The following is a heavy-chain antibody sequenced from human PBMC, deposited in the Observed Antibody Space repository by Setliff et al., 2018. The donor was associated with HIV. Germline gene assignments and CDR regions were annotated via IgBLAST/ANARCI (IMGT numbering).Heavy chain of an antibody. D-gene: IGHD1-26*01. J-gene: IGHJ3*02. CDR1: GYTFTSYG. CDR2: ISAYNGNT. CDR3: ARLHRIVGATTPAFDI. V-gene: IGHV1-18*01. Sequence: ASVKVSCKASGYTFTSYGISWVRQAPGQGLEWMGWISAYNGNTNYAQKLQGRVTITTDTSTSTAYMELRSLISDDTAVYYCARLHRIVGATTPAFDIWGQGTRVTVAS.